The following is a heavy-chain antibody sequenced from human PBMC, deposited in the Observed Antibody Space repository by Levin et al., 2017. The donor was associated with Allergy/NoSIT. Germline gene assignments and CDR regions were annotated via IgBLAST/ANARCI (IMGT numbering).Heavy chain of an antibody. D-gene: IGHD2-15*01. V-gene: IGHV7-4-1*02. CDR2: INTNTGNP. CDR3: VGGGWVARRLDY. Sequence: GASVKVSCRASEYTFTDYPINWVRQAPGRGLEWIGWINTNTGNPTYALGFTGRFVFSLDTSVSTAYLFISDLEAEDTAVYYCVGGGWVARRLDYWRQGTVVAVSS. CDR1: EYTFTDYP. J-gene: IGHJ4*02.